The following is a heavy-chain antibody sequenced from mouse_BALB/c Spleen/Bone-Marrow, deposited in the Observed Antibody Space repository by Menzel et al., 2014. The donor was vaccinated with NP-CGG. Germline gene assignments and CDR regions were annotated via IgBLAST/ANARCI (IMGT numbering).Heavy chain of an antibody. CDR2: ISSGSSTI. CDR1: GFTFSSFG. CDR3: ARSPYGYDGRDY. V-gene: IGHV5-17*02. D-gene: IGHD2-2*01. Sequence: EVKVEESGGGLVQPGGSRKLSCAASGFTFSSFGVHWVRQAPEKGLEWVAYISSGSSTIYYADTVKGRFTISRDNPKNTLFLQMTSLRSEDTAMYYCARSPYGYDGRDYWGQGTSVTVSS. J-gene: IGHJ4*01.